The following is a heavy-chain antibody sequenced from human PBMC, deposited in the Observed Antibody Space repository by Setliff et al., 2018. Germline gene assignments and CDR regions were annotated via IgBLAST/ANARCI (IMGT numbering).Heavy chain of an antibody. CDR3: TRDQDYYGMDV. CDR2: IKEDGSEK. J-gene: IGHJ6*02. CDR1: GFTFSRHW. V-gene: IGHV3-7*01. Sequence: PGGSLRLSCVASGFTFSRHWMSWVRQAPGKGLEWVANIKEDGSEKHYVDSVKGRFTISRDNTKNSLYLQMNSLRGEDTAVYHCTRDQDYYGMDVWGQGTTVTVSS.